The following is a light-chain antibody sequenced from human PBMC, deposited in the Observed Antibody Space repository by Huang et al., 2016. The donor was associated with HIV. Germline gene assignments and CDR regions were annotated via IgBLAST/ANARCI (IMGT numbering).Light chain of an antibody. CDR2: AAS. V-gene: IGKV1-39*01. CDR1: QTVDMY. CDR3: QQTYNVPRT. Sequence: IQMTQSPSSLSASIGDRVTMSCRASQTVDMYLNWYQQTPGRAPKLLIYAASNLQSEVPSRFSGTGSGTNFTLNISSLQPEDFVIYFCQQTYNVPRTFGQGTALEIK. J-gene: IGKJ2*01.